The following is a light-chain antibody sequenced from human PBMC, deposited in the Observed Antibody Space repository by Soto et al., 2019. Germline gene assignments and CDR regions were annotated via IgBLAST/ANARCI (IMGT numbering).Light chain of an antibody. CDR3: QQYNYWPLS. V-gene: IGKV3-15*01. CDR2: AAS. CDR1: QGLGTN. J-gene: IGKJ4*01. Sequence: EFVLTQSPGTLSLSPGERATLSCRASQGLGTNLAWYQQKPGQGPRLLIYAASTRATGVPARFSGSGSQTEFTLTISSLQSEDFVVYYCQQYNYWPLSFGGGTKVDIK.